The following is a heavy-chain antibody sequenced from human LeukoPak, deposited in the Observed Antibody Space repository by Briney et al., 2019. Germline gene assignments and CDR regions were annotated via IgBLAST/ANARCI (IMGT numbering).Heavy chain of an antibody. D-gene: IGHD6-19*01. Sequence: GESLRLSCAASGFTFSTYWMTWVRQAPGKGLEWVSAISGSGGSTYYADSVKGRFTISRDNSKNTLYLQMNSLRAEDTAVYYCAKDGYSSGWYYYYYMDVWGKGTTVTVSS. CDR1: GFTFSTYW. CDR2: ISGSGGST. V-gene: IGHV3-23*01. CDR3: AKDGYSSGWYYYYYMDV. J-gene: IGHJ6*03.